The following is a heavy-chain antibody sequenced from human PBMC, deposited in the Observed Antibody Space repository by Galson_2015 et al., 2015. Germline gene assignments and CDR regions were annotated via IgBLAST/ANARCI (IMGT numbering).Heavy chain of an antibody. Sequence: SLRLSCAASGFTFSDSAIHWVRQASGKGLEWVGRVRVKANAYATAYAAAVQGRFTISRDDAKNTAFLQMNSLKIEDTAVYYCSRHDFDNSGYYSLGSWGRGTLVTVSS. D-gene: IGHD3-22*01. J-gene: IGHJ4*02. CDR1: GFTFSDSA. CDR2: VRVKANAYAT. V-gene: IGHV3-73*01. CDR3: SRHDFDNSGYYSLGS.